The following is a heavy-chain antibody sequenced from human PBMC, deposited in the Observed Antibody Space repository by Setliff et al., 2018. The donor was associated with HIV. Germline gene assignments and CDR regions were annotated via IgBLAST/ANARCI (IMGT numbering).Heavy chain of an antibody. V-gene: IGHV3-64*02. CDR1: GFIFSSYA. CDR3: ARDASKTPVKYYFDY. Sequence: GGSLRLSCAASGFIFSSYAMYWVRQAPGKGLEYLSAINSHGDSTYYADSVKGRFTISRDNSKNTLYLQMGSLRPEDMAVYFCARDASKTPVKYYFDYWGQGTLVTVSS. J-gene: IGHJ4*02. CDR2: INSHGDST. D-gene: IGHD2-15*01.